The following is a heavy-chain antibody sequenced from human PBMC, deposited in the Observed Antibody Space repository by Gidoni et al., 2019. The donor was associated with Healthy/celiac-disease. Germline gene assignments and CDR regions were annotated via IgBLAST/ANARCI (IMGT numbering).Heavy chain of an antibody. V-gene: IGHV1-3*01. CDR3: ARGRQWLEIDY. CDR1: GYTFTSYA. J-gene: IGHJ4*02. D-gene: IGHD6-19*01. Sequence: QVQLVQSGAEVKKPGASVKVSCKASGYTFTSYAMHWVRQAPGQRLEWKGWINAGNGNTKYSQKFQGRVTITRDTSASTAYMELSSLRSEDTAVYYCARGRQWLEIDYWGQGTLVTVSS. CDR2: INAGNGNT.